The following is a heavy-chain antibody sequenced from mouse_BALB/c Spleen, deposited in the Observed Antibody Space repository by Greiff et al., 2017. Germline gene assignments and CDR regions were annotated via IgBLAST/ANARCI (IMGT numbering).Heavy chain of an antibody. V-gene: IGHV1-7*01. CDR2: INPSTGYT. CDR3: SRAYYYGSSYCY. CDR1: GYTFTSYW. D-gene: IGHD1-1*01. J-gene: IGHJ2*01. Sequence: QVQLQQSGAELAKPGASVKMSCTASGYTFTSYWMHWVKQRPGQGLEWIGYINPSTGYTEYNQKFKDKATLTADKSSSTAYMQLSSLTSEDSAVYYCSRAYYYGSSYCYWGQGTTLTVSS.